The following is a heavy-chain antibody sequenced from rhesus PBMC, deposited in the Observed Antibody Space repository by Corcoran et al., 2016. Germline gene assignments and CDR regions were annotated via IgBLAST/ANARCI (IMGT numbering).Heavy chain of an antibody. Sequence: VPLVASGGGLAQPGGTLRFSWAASGLTSSSYWMNWFRHTPGKGLGVNSAINGGGGSTYYAASVEGRFTISCDNSKYTLSLQMNSLRAEDTAVYDCARAQPRDYWGQGVLVTVSS. CDR2: INGGGGST. CDR3: ARAQPRDY. D-gene: IGHD3S6*01. V-gene: IGHV3S42*01. CDR1: GLTSSSYW. J-gene: IGHJ4*01.